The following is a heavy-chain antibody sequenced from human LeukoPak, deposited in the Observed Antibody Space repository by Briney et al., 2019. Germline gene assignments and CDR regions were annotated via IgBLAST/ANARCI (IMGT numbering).Heavy chain of an antibody. Sequence: KPSESLSLTCTVSGGSISSYYWSWIRQPPGKGLEWIGYIYYSGSTNYNPSLKSRVTISVDTSKNQFSLKLSSVTAADTAVYYCARRIGWDRAGRFDPWGQGTLVTVSS. CDR3: ARRIGWDRAGRFDP. D-gene: IGHD1-14*01. CDR2: IYYSGST. J-gene: IGHJ5*02. CDR1: GGSISSYY. V-gene: IGHV4-59*08.